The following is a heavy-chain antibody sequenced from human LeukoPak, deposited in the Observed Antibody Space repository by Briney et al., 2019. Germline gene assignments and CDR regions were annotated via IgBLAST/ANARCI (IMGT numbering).Heavy chain of an antibody. V-gene: IGHV4-59*01. CDR1: GGSISSYY. CDR2: IYYSGST. D-gene: IGHD4-17*01. Sequence: SETLSLTCTVSGGSISSYYWSWIRQPPGKGLEWIGCIYYSGSTNYNPSLKSRVTISVDTSKNQFSLKLSSVTAADTAVYYCARVTVTTNYFDYWGQGTLVTVSS. J-gene: IGHJ4*02. CDR3: ARVTVTTNYFDY.